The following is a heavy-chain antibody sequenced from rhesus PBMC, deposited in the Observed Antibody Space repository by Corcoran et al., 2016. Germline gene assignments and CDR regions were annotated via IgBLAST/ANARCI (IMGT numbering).Heavy chain of an antibody. V-gene: IGHV1-111*02. CDR2: GDPEDGEA. CDR3: ATGGGLAAAYFDY. J-gene: IGHJ4*01. D-gene: IGHD6-31*01. Sequence: EVQLVQSGAEVKKPGASVTISCKASGSTFPAYYLLWVRPAPGKGLEWMGRGDPEDGEAIHAQKFQDRVTITADTSTDTAYMELSSLRSEDTAVYYCATGGGLAAAYFDYWGQGVLVTVSS. CDR1: GSTFPAYY.